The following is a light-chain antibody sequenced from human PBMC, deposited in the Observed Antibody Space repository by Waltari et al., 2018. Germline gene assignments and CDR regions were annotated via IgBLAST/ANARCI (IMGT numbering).Light chain of an antibody. Sequence: DIVMTQSPDSLAVSLGGGATINCKSSKSVLYSSNNKNYLAWYQQKPGQPPKLLIYWASTRESGVPDRLSGSGSGTDFTLTISSLQAEDVAVYYCHQYYNIPFTFGPGTKVDIK. CDR1: KSVLYSSNNKNY. CDR3: HQYYNIPFT. J-gene: IGKJ3*01. V-gene: IGKV4-1*01. CDR2: WAS.